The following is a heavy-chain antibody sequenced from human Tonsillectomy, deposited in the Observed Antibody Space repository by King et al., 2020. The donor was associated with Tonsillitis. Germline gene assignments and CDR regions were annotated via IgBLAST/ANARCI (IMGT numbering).Heavy chain of an antibody. CDR1: GFTFSDYC. J-gene: IGHJ5*02. V-gene: IGHV3-11*05. CDR3: ARAQLQQWNQTNWFDP. CDR2: ISSSSSYT. Sequence: HVQLVESGGGLVKPGGTLRISCAASGFTFSDYCMTWIRQAPGKGLEWVSYISSSSSYTNYTDSVKGRFTISRDNAKNSLYLQMNSLRAEDTAVYYCARAQLQQWNQTNWFDPWGQGTLVTVYS. D-gene: IGHD5-18*01.